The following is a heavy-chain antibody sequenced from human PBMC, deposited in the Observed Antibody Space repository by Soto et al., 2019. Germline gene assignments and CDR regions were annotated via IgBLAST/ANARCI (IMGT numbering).Heavy chain of an antibody. J-gene: IGHJ5*01. CDR1: GYTFTAYA. V-gene: IGHV1-2*02. CDR3: AIEASAVPALYS. CDR2: INPNSGDA. Sequence: ASVKVSCKASGYTFTAYAMHWVRQAPGQGLEWMGWINPNSGDATYAQKFQGRVTMTMDTSITTAYMELSSLSYDDTAVYYCAIEASAVPALYSLSQRTLVPVSS. D-gene: IGHD6-19*01.